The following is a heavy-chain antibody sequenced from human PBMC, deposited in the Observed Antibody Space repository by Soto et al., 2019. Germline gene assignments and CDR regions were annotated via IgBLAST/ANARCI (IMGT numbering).Heavy chain of an antibody. V-gene: IGHV4-59*08. Sequence: QVQLQESGPGLVKPSETLSLTCTVSGGSISSYYWSWIRQPPGKGLEWIGYIYYSGSTNYNPSLKCRVTISVDTSKNQFSLKLNSMTDAATAVYYCARHNYGSGSTYFDYWGQGTLVTVSS. CDR3: ARHNYGSGSTYFDY. CDR2: IYYSGST. CDR1: GGSISSYY. J-gene: IGHJ4*02. D-gene: IGHD3-10*01.